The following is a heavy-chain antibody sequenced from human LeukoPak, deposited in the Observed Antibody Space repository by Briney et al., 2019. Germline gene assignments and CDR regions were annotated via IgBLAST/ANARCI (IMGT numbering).Heavy chain of an antibody. CDR3: ARGSIAIYYYDSSGYFGY. D-gene: IGHD3-22*01. CDR2: INWNGDSV. V-gene: IGHV3-20*04. Sequence: GGSLRLSCAASGFTFDDYGMSWVRQAPGKGLEWVSGINWNGDSVGYADSVKGRFSISRDSAKNSLYLQMNSLRAEDTALYYCARGSIAIYYYDSSGYFGYWGQGTLVTVSS. CDR1: GFTFDDYG. J-gene: IGHJ4*02.